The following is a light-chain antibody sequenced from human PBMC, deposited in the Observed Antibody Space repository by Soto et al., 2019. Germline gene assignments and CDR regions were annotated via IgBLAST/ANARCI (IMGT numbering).Light chain of an antibody. J-gene: IGLJ1*01. CDR1: SSDVGSYNL. Sequence: QSALTQPASVSGSPGQSITISCTGTSSDVGSYNLVSWYQQHPGKAPKLMIYGGSKRPSGVSNRFSGSKSGNTASLTISGLQAEDEADYYCCSYAGSSTSRVFGTGTKLTVL. V-gene: IGLV2-23*01. CDR2: GGS. CDR3: CSYAGSSTSRV.